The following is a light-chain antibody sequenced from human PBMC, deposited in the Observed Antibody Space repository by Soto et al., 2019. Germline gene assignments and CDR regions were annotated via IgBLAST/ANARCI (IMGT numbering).Light chain of an antibody. V-gene: IGLV2-8*01. CDR2: EVT. Sequence: QSALTQPPSASGSPGQSVTISCTGTSSDVGGYNYVSWYQQYPGRAPKLMIYEVTKRPSGVPDRFSGSKSVNTASLTVSGLQAEDEADYYCSSYAASNNFYFVFGGGTKLNVL. J-gene: IGLJ3*02. CDR3: SSYAASNNFYFV. CDR1: SSDVGGYNY.